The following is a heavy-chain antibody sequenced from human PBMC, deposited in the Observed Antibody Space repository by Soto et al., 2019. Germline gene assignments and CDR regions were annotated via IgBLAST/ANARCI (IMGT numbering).Heavy chain of an antibody. Sequence: ASVKVSCKASGYIFTGYYMHWVRQAPGQGLEWMGWINPNTGGTNYAQKFQGWVTMTRDTSISTAYMELNRLTSNDTAVYYCARPGYSYEGPPFDQWGQGTLVTVSS. CDR1: GYIFTGYY. J-gene: IGHJ4*02. D-gene: IGHD5-18*01. CDR2: INPNTGGT. V-gene: IGHV1-2*04. CDR3: ARPGYSYEGPPFDQ.